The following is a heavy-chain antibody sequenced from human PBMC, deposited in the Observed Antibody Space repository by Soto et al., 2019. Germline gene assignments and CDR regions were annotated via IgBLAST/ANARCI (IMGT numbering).Heavy chain of an antibody. CDR2: IYYSGST. D-gene: IGHD3-22*01. V-gene: IGHV4-31*03. Sequence: PSETLSLTCTVSGGSISSGGYYWSWIRQHPGKGLEWIGYIYYSGSTYYNPSLKSRVTISVDTSKNQFSLKLSSVTAADTAVYYCARVGDYYDSSGYYYFLDYWGQGTLVTVS. CDR1: GGSISSGGYY. J-gene: IGHJ4*02. CDR3: ARVGDYYDSSGYYYFLDY.